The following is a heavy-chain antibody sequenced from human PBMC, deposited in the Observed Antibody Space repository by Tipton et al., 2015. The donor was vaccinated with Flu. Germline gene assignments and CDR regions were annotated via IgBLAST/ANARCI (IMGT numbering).Heavy chain of an antibody. D-gene: IGHD3-3*01. CDR3: ARGPVIWYDFWSGYLLPPAVCYYYYGMDV. V-gene: IGHV1-8*01. CDR2: MNPNSGNT. Sequence: QVQLVQSGAEVKKPGASVKVSCKASGYTFTSYDINWVRQATGQGLEWMEWMNPNSGNTGYAQKFQGRVTMTRNTSIRTAYMELSSLRSEDTAVYYCARGPVIWYDFWSGYLLPPAVCYYYYGMDVWGQGTTVTVSS. J-gene: IGHJ6*02. CDR1: GYTFTSYD.